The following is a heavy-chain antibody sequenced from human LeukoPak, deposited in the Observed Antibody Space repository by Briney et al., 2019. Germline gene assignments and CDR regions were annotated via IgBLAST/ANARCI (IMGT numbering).Heavy chain of an antibody. CDR3: AKEQWLINSFDN. CDR1: GGSISGYY. Sequence: ETLSLTCAVYGGSISGYYWSWIRQPPGKGLEWVSAISGSGGSTYYADSVKGRFTISRDNSKNTLYLQMNSLRVEDTGVCYCAKEQWLINSFDNWGQGTLVTVSS. CDR2: ISGSGGST. D-gene: IGHD6-19*01. J-gene: IGHJ4*02. V-gene: IGHV3-23*01.